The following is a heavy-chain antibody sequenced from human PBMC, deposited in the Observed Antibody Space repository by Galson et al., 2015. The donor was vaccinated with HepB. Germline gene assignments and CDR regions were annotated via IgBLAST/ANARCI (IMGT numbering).Heavy chain of an antibody. CDR1: GFTFSSYS. Sequence: SLRLSCAASGFTFSSYSMNWVRQAPGKGLEWVSSISSSSSYIYYADSVKGRFTISRDNAKNSLYLQMNSLRAEDTAVYYCARDYGDYAFSLYYYYGMDVWGQGTTVTVSS. J-gene: IGHJ6*02. D-gene: IGHD4-17*01. CDR3: ARDYGDYAFSLYYYYGMDV. CDR2: ISSSSSYI. V-gene: IGHV3-21*01.